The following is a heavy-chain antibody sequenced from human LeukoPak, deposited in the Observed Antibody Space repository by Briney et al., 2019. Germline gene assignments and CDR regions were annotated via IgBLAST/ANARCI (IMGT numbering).Heavy chain of an antibody. V-gene: IGHV1-46*01. J-gene: IGHJ4*02. Sequence: GASVTVSCKASGYTFTGYYMHWVRQAPGQGLEWMGIINPAGGSTTYAQKFQGSRLTLTRDTSTSTVYMELSSLRSEDTAVYYCARGRGVHDSHTYDYFDYWGQGSLVTVSS. D-gene: IGHD3-22*01. CDR1: GYTFTGYY. CDR3: ARGRGVHDSHTYDYFDY. CDR2: INPAGGST.